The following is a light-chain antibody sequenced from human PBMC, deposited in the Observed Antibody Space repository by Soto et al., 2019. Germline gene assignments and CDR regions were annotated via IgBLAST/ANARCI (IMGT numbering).Light chain of an antibody. V-gene: IGKV3D-20*01. CDR1: PSVSRSY. CDR2: DAS. Sequence: EVVLSQSAATLSLSPVERATLSGGATPSVSRSYLAWYQQKPALELRLLIHDASSRATGITDRFSGSGAGKDIPLTISRLEYEDFALYYCQQDGSSPYTFGQGTKLEIK. CDR3: QQDGSSPYT. J-gene: IGKJ2*01.